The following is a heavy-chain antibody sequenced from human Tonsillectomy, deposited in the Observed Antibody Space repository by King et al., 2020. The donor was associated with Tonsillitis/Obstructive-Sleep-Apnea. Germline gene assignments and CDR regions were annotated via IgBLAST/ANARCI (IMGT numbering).Heavy chain of an antibody. D-gene: IGHD6-6*01. J-gene: IGHJ4*02. V-gene: IGHV3-73*02. Sequence: VQLVESGGGSVQPGGSLKLSCAASGFTFSGAAMHWVRQASGKGLEWVGHIRGKGNNYATAYAASVKGRFTTSRDDSKNTAYLQMNSLKTEDTAVYYCTGSSSGYWGQGTLVTVSS. CDR3: TGSSSGY. CDR2: IRGKGNNYAT. CDR1: GFTFSGAA.